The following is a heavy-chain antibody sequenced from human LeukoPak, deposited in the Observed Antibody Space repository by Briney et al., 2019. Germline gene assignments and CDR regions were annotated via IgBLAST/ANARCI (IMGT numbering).Heavy chain of an antibody. CDR2: INWYGVST. J-gene: IGHJ3*02. Sequence: PAGSLTLSCLASGFTFDNYGMNWVRQAAGRGLEWVSAINWYGVSTNYEDSVKGRFTSSRDNAKTSLYLQMSSLRAEDTALYYWARDKALVAGAFDMWGQGTMVTVSS. D-gene: IGHD2-15*01. CDR1: GFTFDNYG. V-gene: IGHV3-20*04. CDR3: ARDKALVAGAFDM.